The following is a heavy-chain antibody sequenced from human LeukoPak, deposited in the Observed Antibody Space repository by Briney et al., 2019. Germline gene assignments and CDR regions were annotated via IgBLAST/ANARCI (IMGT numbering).Heavy chain of an antibody. D-gene: IGHD3-10*01. CDR3: ARYYYGSGSYYRD. CDR2: IYYSGST. CDR1: GGSISSYY. V-gene: IGHV4-59*01. J-gene: IGHJ4*02. Sequence: SETLSLTCTVSGGSISSYYWSWIRQPPGKGLEWTGYIYYSGSTNYNPSLKSRVTISVDTSKNQFSLKLSSVTAADTAVYYCARYYYGSGSYYRDWGQGTLVTVSS.